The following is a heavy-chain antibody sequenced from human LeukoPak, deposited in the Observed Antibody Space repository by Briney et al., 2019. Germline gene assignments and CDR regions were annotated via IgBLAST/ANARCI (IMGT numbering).Heavy chain of an antibody. D-gene: IGHD3-22*01. CDR2: IYYSGST. Sequence: PETPSLTSIVSGGSLRNYYWSWIRHPPGKGLGRIGYIYYSGSTNYTPSLKSRVTISVDTSKNQFSLKLSSVTAADTAVYYGARDRRDYYDSSGYQYYFDYWGQGTLVTVSS. CDR1: GGSLRNYY. CDR3: ARDRRDYYDSSGYQYYFDY. J-gene: IGHJ4*02. V-gene: IGHV4-59*01.